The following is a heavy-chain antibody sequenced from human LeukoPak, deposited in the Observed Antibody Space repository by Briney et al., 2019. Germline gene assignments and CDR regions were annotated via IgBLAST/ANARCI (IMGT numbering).Heavy chain of an antibody. V-gene: IGHV4-39*02. Sequence: PSETLSLTCSVSGGSISNTSSYWGWIRQTPGKGLEWIGTFYYSGSTYYNPSLQSRVTISVDTSKNHFSLKLGSVTAADTAVYYCAGGGVWLTYYFDYWGQGTLVTVSS. D-gene: IGHD3-16*01. CDR1: GGSISNTSSY. J-gene: IGHJ4*02. CDR3: AGGGVWLTYYFDY. CDR2: FYYSGST.